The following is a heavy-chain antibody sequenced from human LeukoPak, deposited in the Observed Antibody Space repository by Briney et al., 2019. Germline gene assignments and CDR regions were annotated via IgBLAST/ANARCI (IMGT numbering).Heavy chain of an antibody. J-gene: IGHJ5*01. CDR1: GFTFISYG. D-gene: IGHD3-10*01. V-gene: IGHV3-74*01. CDR2: INTDGSDI. CDR3: VKAGANDFYKGWFDS. Sequence: GGSLRLSCAASGFTFISYGMQWVRQAPGKGLVWVSRINTDGSDISYADSVKGRFTISRDNSNNTLYLQINSLRVDDTAIYYCVKAGANDFYKGWFDSWGQGTLVTVSS.